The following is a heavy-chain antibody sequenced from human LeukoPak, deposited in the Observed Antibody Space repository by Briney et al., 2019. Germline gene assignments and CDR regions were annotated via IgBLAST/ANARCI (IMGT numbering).Heavy chain of an antibody. V-gene: IGHV1-8*03. D-gene: IGHD3-3*01. J-gene: IGHJ3*02. Sequence: ASVKVSCKASGYTFTSYDINWVRQATGQGLEWMGWMNPNSGNTGYAQKFQGRVTITRNTSISTAYMELSRLRSEDTAVYYCARPLTSYYDFWSGYQAFDIWGQGTMVTVSS. CDR2: MNPNSGNT. CDR3: ARPLTSYYDFWSGYQAFDI. CDR1: GYTFTSYD.